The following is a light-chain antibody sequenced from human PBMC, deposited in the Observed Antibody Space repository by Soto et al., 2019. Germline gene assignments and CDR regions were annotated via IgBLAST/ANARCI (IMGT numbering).Light chain of an antibody. V-gene: IGLV1-44*01. CDR2: SNN. J-gene: IGLJ2*01. CDR3: SSYTTRNTVL. Sequence: QSVLTQPPSASGTPGQRVAISCSGSSSNIGSNTVNWYQQFPETAPKLLIYSNNQRPSGVPDRFSGSKSGTSASLAISGLQSEDEADYYCSSYTTRNTVLFGGGTKLTVL. CDR1: SSNIGSNT.